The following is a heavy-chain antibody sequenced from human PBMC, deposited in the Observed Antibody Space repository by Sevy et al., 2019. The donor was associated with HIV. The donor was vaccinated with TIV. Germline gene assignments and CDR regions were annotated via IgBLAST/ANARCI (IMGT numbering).Heavy chain of an antibody. J-gene: IGHJ4*02. CDR1: GFTFNEYY. V-gene: IGHV3-11*06. Sequence: GGSLRLSCVASGFTFNEYYMSWIRQAPGKGLEWVSYISSRSSYTNYAASVKGRFTTVRDNAQNSLFLQMNSLGAEETAVYYCARNDYGGKGASGNSFDSWGQGTLVTVSS. CDR2: ISSRSSYT. D-gene: IGHD4-17*01. CDR3: ARNDYGGKGASGNSFDS.